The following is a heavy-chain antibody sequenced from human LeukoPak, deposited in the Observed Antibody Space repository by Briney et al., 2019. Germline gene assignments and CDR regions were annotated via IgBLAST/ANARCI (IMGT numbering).Heavy chain of an antibody. Sequence: GASLRLSCAASGFTFSDYYMTWIRQAPGKGLEWVSYISSSGSTIYHAESVKGRFTISRDNAKNSLYLQMNSLRAEDTAVYYCARKPFYGSGIGHWGQGTLVTVSS. J-gene: IGHJ4*02. CDR3: ARKPFYGSGIGH. V-gene: IGHV3-11*04. CDR1: GFTFSDYY. CDR2: ISSSGSTI. D-gene: IGHD3-10*01.